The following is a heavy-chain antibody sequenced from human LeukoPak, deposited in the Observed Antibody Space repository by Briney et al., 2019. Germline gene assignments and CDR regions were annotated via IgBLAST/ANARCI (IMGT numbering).Heavy chain of an antibody. V-gene: IGHV3-30*18. CDR1: GFTLSNYA. Sequence: GGSLRLSCAASGFTLSNYAMSWVRQAPGEGLEWAAVISYDGSTKYYADSAKGRFTISRDNSKNTLYLQMNSLRAEDTAIYYCAKEVSSGFIDYWGQGTLVTVSS. CDR2: ISYDGSTK. CDR3: AKEVSSGFIDY. D-gene: IGHD6-19*01. J-gene: IGHJ4*02.